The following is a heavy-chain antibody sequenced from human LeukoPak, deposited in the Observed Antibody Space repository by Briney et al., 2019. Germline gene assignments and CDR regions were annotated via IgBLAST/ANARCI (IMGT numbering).Heavy chain of an antibody. CDR3: ARDYPPYCSGGSCYSDN. D-gene: IGHD2-15*01. Sequence: GASVKVSCKASGYTFTGYYMRWVRQAPGQGLEWMGWINPNSGGTNYAQKFQGRVTMTRDTSISTAYMELSRLRSDDTAVYYCARDYPPYCSGGSCYSDNWGQGTLVTVSS. CDR2: INPNSGGT. CDR1: GYTFTGYY. V-gene: IGHV1-2*02. J-gene: IGHJ4*02.